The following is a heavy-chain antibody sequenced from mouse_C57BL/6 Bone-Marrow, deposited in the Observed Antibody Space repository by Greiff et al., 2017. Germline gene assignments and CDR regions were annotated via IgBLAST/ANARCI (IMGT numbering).Heavy chain of an antibody. V-gene: IGHV7-3*01. Sequence: EVKVEESGGGLVQPGGSLSLSCAASGFTFTDYYMSWVRQPPGKALEWLGFIRNKANGYTTEYSASVKGRFTISRDNSQSILYLQMNALRAEDSATYYCARSYYGSSLAMDYWGQGTPVTVSS. CDR1: GFTFTDYY. J-gene: IGHJ4*01. CDR3: ARSYYGSSLAMDY. D-gene: IGHD1-1*01. CDR2: IRNKANGYTT.